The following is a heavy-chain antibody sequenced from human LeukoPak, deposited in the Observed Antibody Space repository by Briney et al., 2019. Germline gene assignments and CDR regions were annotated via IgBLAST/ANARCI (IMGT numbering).Heavy chain of an antibody. CDR1: GGSISSYY. CDR3: AGDPYSSVYYFDY. Sequence: PSETLSLTCTVSGGSISSYYWSWLRQPAGKGLEWIGRSYTSGCTNYNPSLKSRVTMSVDTSKNQFSLKLSSVTAADTAVYYCAGDPYSSVYYFDYWGQGTLVTVSS. J-gene: IGHJ4*02. D-gene: IGHD6-25*01. CDR2: SYTSGCT. V-gene: IGHV4-4*07.